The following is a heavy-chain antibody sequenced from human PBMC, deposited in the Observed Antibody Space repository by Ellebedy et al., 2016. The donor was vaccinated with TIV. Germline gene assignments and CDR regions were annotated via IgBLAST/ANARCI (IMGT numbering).Heavy chain of an antibody. J-gene: IGHJ3*02. CDR1: GYSFSTYW. CDR3: ARVTTYDSTGYQGDAFDI. Sequence: GESLKISCKGSGYSFSTYWIAWVRQMPGKGLEWMGIIYPGDSDTRYSPSFEGQVTMSADKSINTAYLQWSSLKASDTAMYYCARVTTYDSTGYQGDAFDIWGQGTMVTVSS. D-gene: IGHD3-22*01. CDR2: IYPGDSDT. V-gene: IGHV5-51*01.